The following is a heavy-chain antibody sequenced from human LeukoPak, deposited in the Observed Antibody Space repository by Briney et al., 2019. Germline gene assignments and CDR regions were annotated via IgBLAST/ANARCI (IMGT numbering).Heavy chain of an antibody. D-gene: IGHD1-14*01. Sequence: PGRSLRLSCAASGFTFSSYAMHWVRQAPGKGLEWVAVISYDGSNKYYADSVKGRFTISRDNSKNTLYLQMNSLRAEDTAVYYCARTGPHMDVWGKGTTVTVSS. CDR3: ARTGPHMDV. V-gene: IGHV3-30*01. J-gene: IGHJ6*03. CDR1: GFTFSSYA. CDR2: ISYDGSNK.